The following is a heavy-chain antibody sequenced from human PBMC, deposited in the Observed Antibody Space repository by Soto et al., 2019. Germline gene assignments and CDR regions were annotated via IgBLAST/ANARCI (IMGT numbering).Heavy chain of an antibody. CDR2: ISYDGSNK. CDR3: AKEALISPEMATADYYYYGMDV. J-gene: IGHJ6*02. V-gene: IGHV3-30*18. Sequence: QVQLVESGGGVVQPGRSLRLSCAASGFTFSSYGMHWVRQAPGKGLEWVAVISYDGSNKYYADSVKGRFTISRDNSKNTLYLQMNSRRAEDTAVYYCAKEALISPEMATADYYYYGMDVWGQGTTVTVSS. D-gene: IGHD5-18*01. CDR1: GFTFSSYG.